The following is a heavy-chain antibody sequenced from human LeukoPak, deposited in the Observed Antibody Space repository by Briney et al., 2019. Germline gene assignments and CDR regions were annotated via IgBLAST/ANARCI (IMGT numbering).Heavy chain of an antibody. Sequence: ASVKVSCXASGGTFSSYTISWVRQAPGQGLEWMGRIIPILGIANYAQKFQGRVTITADKSTSTAYMELSSLRSEDTAVYYCARAAPRGYCSSTSCYNLSYWGQGTLVTVSS. D-gene: IGHD2-2*02. V-gene: IGHV1-69*02. CDR2: IIPILGIA. CDR1: GGTFSSYT. CDR3: ARAAPRGYCSSTSCYNLSY. J-gene: IGHJ4*02.